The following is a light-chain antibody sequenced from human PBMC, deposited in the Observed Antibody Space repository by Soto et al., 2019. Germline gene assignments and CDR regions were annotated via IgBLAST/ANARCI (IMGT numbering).Light chain of an antibody. CDR3: QQSYSTPWT. CDR1: QSVRSY. V-gene: IGKV1-39*01. Sequence: DIQMTQSPSSLSASVSERVTITCRASQSVRSYLNWYQQKPGKAPKLLIFAASSLQSGTPSRFSGSGSGTDFTLTISTLQPEDFATYYCQQSYSTPWTFGQRTKVEIK. CDR2: AAS. J-gene: IGKJ1*01.